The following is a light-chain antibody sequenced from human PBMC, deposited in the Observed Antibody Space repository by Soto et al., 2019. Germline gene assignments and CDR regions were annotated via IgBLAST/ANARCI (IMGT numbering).Light chain of an antibody. Sequence: ETVLTQSPATLSLPPGERATLSCRASHSISSSYLAWYQQKPGQAPRLLIYGASSRATGIPDRFSGSGSGTDFTLTISRLEPEDFAVYYCQQYGSSPPITFGQGTRLEIK. J-gene: IGKJ5*01. CDR2: GAS. CDR3: QQYGSSPPIT. CDR1: HSISSSY. V-gene: IGKV3-20*01.